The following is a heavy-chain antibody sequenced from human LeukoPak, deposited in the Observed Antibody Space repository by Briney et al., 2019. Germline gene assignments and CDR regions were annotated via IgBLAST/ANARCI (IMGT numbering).Heavy chain of an antibody. CDR2: IYYSGST. D-gene: IGHD2-21*02. J-gene: IGHJ4*02. Sequence: SETLSLTCTVSGGSISSYYWSWIRQPPGKGLEWIGYIYYSGSTNYNPSLKSRVTISVDTSKNQFSLKLSSVTAADTAVYYCARHGGDLFFDYWGQGTLATVSS. V-gene: IGHV4-59*08. CDR3: ARHGGDLFFDY. CDR1: GGSISSYY.